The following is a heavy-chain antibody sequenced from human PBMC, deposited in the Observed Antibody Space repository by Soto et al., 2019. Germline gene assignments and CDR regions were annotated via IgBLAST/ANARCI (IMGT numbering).Heavy chain of an antibody. CDR3: ERDFYDSVGYTWFDS. Sequence: SETLSLTYTVSGDTITIDYWGWIRMAPGKGLEWIGHIHNSGTSTHNPSLNGRVTISIDMSKKQFSLKLTSVTSADTAVYYCERDFYDSVGYTWFDSWSEGTLVTVSS. V-gene: IGHV4-59*01. J-gene: IGHJ5*01. CDR1: GDTITIDY. CDR2: IHNSGTS. D-gene: IGHD3-22*01.